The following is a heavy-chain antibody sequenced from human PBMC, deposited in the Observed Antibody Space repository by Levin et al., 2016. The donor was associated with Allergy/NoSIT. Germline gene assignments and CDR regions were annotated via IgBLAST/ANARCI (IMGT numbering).Heavy chain of an antibody. CDR3: AHSLYRGYSSSWYLLGHAFDI. Sequence: PGKALEWLALIYWDDDKRYSPSLKSRLTITKDTSKNQVVLTMTNMDPVDTATYYCAHSLYRGYSSSWYLLGHAFDIWGQGTMVTVSS. D-gene: IGHD6-13*01. V-gene: IGHV2-5*02. J-gene: IGHJ3*02. CDR2: IYWDDDK.